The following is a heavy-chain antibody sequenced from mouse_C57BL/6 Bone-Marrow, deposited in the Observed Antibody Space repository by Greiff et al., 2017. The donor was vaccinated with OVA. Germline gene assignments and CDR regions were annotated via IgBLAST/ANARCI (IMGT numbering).Heavy chain of an antibody. CDR3: ARGDGSRYAWFAY. CDR1: GYTFTSYW. J-gene: IGHJ3*01. Sequence: QVQLQQSGAELVRPGSSVKLSCKASGYTFTSYWMHWVKQRPIQGLEWIGNIDPSDSETHYNQKFKDKATLTVDKSSSTAYMQLSSLTSEDSAVYYCARGDGSRYAWFAYWGQGTLVTVSA. CDR2: IDPSDSET. V-gene: IGHV1-52*01. D-gene: IGHD1-1*01.